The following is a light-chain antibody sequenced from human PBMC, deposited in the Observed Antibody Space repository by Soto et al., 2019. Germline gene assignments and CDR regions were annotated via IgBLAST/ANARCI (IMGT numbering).Light chain of an antibody. V-gene: IGLV2-8*01. CDR3: TSYAGSDNYV. CDR2: EVS. J-gene: IGLJ1*01. Sequence: QSALTQPPSASGSPGQSVTISCTGTSSDVGAYNSVSWYQHHPGKAPKLMIYEVSKRPSGVPDCFSGSKSANTASLTVSGLQPEDEADYYCTSYAGSDNYVFGPGTKLTVL. CDR1: SSDVGAYNS.